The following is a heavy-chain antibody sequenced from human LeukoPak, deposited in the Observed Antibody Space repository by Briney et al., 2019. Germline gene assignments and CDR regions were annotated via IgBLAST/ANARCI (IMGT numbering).Heavy chain of an antibody. Sequence: GSLRLSCAASGFTFSSYSMNWVRQAPGKGLEWVSSISSSSSYIYYADSVKGRFTISRDNAKNSLYLQMNSLRAEDTAVYYCARQDYGGNSGLDYWGQGTLVTVSS. D-gene: IGHD4-23*01. J-gene: IGHJ4*02. CDR1: GFTFSSYS. CDR2: ISSSSSYI. V-gene: IGHV3-21*01. CDR3: ARQDYGGNSGLDY.